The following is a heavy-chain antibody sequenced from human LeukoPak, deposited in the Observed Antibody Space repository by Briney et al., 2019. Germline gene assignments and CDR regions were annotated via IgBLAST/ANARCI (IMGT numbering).Heavy chain of an antibody. J-gene: IGHJ4*02. Sequence: GGSLRLSCAASGFTFSSYSMNWVRQAPGKGLEWVSYIGSSSSTIYYADSVKGRFTISRDNAKNSLYLQMNSLRAEDTAVYYCASGNFDYWGQGTLVTVSS. CDR2: IGSSSSTI. D-gene: IGHD2-15*01. CDR3: ASGNFDY. CDR1: GFTFSSYS. V-gene: IGHV3-48*01.